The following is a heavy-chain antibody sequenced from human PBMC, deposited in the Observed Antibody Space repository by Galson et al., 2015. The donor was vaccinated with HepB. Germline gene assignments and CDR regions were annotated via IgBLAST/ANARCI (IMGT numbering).Heavy chain of an antibody. V-gene: IGHV3-23*01. CDR2: ISGSGGST. Sequence: SLRLSCAASGFTFSSYAMSWVRQAPGKGLEWVSAISGSGGSTYYADSMKGRFTISRDNSKNTLYLQMNSLRAEDTAVYYCAKDQGYSSSSFSFDYWGQGTLVTVSS. CDR1: GFTFSSYA. CDR3: AKDQGYSSSSFSFDY. D-gene: IGHD6-6*01. J-gene: IGHJ4*02.